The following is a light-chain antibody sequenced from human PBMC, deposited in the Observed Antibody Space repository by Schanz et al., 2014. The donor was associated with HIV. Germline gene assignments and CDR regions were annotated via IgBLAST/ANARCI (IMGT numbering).Light chain of an antibody. CDR3: EQYNSRSPFT. Sequence: DLQMTQSPSTLSASVGDRVTITCRARQSINRWLAWYQQKPGRAPKLLIYKTSNLESGVPSRFSGSGSGTEFTLTINSLQPDDLGTYYCEQYNSRSPFTFGQGTRLEIK. CDR2: KTS. V-gene: IGKV1-5*03. J-gene: IGKJ2*01. CDR1: QSINRW.